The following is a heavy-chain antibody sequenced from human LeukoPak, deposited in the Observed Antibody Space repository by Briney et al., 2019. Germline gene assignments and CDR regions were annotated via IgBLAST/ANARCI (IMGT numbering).Heavy chain of an antibody. CDR1: GFTFSSYG. CDR3: AKFSYSSGWLGYFDF. J-gene: IGHJ4*02. CDR2: ISYDGSNK. V-gene: IGHV3-30*18. Sequence: PGRSLRLSCAASGFTFSSYGMHWVRQAPGKGLEWVAVISYDGSNKYYADSVKGRFTISRDNSKNALYLQMNSLRAEDTAVYYCAKFSYSSGWLGYFDFWGQGSLVTVSS. D-gene: IGHD6-19*01.